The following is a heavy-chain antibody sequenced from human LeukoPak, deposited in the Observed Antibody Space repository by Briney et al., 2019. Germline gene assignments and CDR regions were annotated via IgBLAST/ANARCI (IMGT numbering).Heavy chain of an antibody. CDR1: GGSISSGDYY. V-gene: IGHV4-30-4*01. J-gene: IGHJ6*02. D-gene: IGHD4-17*01. Sequence: PSQTLSLTCTVSGGSISSGDYYWSWIRQPPGKGLEWIGYIYYSGSTYYNPSLKSRVTISVDTSKNQFSLKLSSVTAADTAVYYCARDRPPPTTVTTHLHYYYGMDVWGQGTTVTVSS. CDR3: ARDRPPPTTVTTHLHYYYGMDV. CDR2: IYYSGST.